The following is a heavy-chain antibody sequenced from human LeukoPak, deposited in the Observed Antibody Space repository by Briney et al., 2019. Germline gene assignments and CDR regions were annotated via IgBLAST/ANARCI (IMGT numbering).Heavy chain of an antibody. Sequence: SETLSLTCTVSGGSISSYYWSWIRQPPGKGLEWIGYIYYSGSTNYNPSLKSRVTISVDTSKNQFSLKLSSVTAADTAVYYCARQPSAVAGSFFDYWGQGTLVTVSS. CDR3: ARQPSAVAGSFFDY. J-gene: IGHJ4*02. CDR1: GGSISSYY. CDR2: IYYSGST. V-gene: IGHV4-59*01. D-gene: IGHD6-19*01.